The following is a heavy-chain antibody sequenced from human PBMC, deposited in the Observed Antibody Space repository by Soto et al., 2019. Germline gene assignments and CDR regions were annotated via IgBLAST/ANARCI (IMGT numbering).Heavy chain of an antibody. D-gene: IGHD6-6*01. J-gene: IGHJ4*02. CDR2: IYCNGKS. CDR3: ARYSSSSHLAY. V-gene: IGHV4-61*01. CDR1: GGSVSSGSYY. Sequence: PSETLSLTCTVSGGSVSSGSYYWTWIRPPPGKELVWIGHIYCNGKSNYTPSLQSRATISVDTSKNQFSLKLSSVTAADTAVYYCARYSSSSHLAYWGQGTLVTVSS.